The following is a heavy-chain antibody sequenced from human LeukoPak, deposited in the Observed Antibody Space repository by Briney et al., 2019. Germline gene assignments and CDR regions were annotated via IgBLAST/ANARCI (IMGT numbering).Heavy chain of an antibody. CDR3: ARTVVHYYDSSGHPGGYFDY. D-gene: IGHD3-22*01. J-gene: IGHJ4*02. CDR1: GGSFSGYY. CDR2: INHSGST. V-gene: IGHV4-34*01. Sequence: KSSETLSLTCAVYGGSFSGYYWSWIRQPPGKGLEWIGEINHSGSTNYNPSLKSRVTISVDTSKNQFSLKLSSVTAADTAVYYCARTVVHYYDSSGHPGGYFDYWGQGTLVTVSS.